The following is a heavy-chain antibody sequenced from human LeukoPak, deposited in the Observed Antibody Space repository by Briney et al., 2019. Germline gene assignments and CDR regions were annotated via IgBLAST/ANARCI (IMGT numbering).Heavy chain of an antibody. CDR1: GFTFSDYY. D-gene: IGHD3-10*01. Sequence: GGSLRLSCAASGFTFSDYYMSWIRQAPGEGLEWVSYISSSTSYTNYADSVKGRFTISRDNAKNSLYLQMNSLRAEDTAVYYCARRGSGSYYHPIDYWGQGTLVTVSS. CDR3: ARRGSGSYYHPIDY. V-gene: IGHV3-11*03. J-gene: IGHJ4*02. CDR2: ISSSTSYT.